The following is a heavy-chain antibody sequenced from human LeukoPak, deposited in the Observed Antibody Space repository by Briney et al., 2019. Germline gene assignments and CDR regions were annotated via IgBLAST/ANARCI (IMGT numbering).Heavy chain of an antibody. Sequence: GGSLRLSCAASGFIFGDYWMTWVRQAPGKGLEWVANIHKDGSEKYYVDSVKGRFSITRDNAKNSLFHQMNSLRAEDSAVYCCARYGYGYGTPFDYWGQGTLVTVSS. D-gene: IGHD5-18*01. CDR3: ARYGYGYGTPFDY. CDR1: GFIFGDYW. CDR2: IHKDGSEK. V-gene: IGHV3-7*04. J-gene: IGHJ4*02.